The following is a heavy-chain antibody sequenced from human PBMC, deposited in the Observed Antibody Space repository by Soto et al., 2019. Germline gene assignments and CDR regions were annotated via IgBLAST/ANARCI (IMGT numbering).Heavy chain of an antibody. J-gene: IGHJ5*02. CDR2: IIPIFGTA. CDR1: GGTFSSYA. Sequence: TSVKVSCKASGGTFSSYAISWVRQAPGQGLEWMGGIIPIFGTANYAQKFQGRVTITADKSTSTAYMELSSLRSEDTAVYYCARDLWGYCSSTSCYNPYNWFDPWGQGTLVTVSS. V-gene: IGHV1-69*06. D-gene: IGHD2-2*02. CDR3: ARDLWGYCSSTSCYNPYNWFDP.